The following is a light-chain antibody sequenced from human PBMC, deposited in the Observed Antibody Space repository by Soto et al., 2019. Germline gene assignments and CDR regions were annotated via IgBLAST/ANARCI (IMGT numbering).Light chain of an antibody. CDR2: AAS. Sequence: DIQMTQSPSTLSSSLADRVTITCRASQSISSYLNWYQHKPGKAPKLLIYAASNLQSGVPSRFSGSGSGTDFALTISSLQPEDFATYYCQQSYSTLRTFGQGTKVDI. V-gene: IGKV1-39*01. CDR1: QSISSY. CDR3: QQSYSTLRT. J-gene: IGKJ1*01.